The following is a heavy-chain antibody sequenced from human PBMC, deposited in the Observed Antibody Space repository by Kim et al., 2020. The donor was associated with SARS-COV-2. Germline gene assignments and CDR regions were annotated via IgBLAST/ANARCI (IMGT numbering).Heavy chain of an antibody. CDR3: AIGVITFGGVIAY. J-gene: IGHJ4*02. D-gene: IGHD3-16*02. V-gene: IGHV1-24*01. Sequence: YAQKFQGRVTMTEDTSTDTAYMELSSLRSEDTAVYYCAIGVITFGGVIAYWAQGTLVTVSS.